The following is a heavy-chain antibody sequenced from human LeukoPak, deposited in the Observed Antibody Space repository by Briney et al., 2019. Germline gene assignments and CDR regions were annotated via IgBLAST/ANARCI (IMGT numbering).Heavy chain of an antibody. J-gene: IGHJ4*02. CDR2: ISYDGNNK. V-gene: IGHV3-30-3*02. CDR3: AKYGAREPTAAAGTVDY. Sequence: PGGSLRLSCVASGFTFNNYAMHWVRQAPGKGLEWVAVISYDGNNKYYADSVKGRFTITRGNSKNTLYLQMNSLRAEDTAVYYCAKYGAREPTAAAGTVDYWGQGTLVTVSS. D-gene: IGHD6-13*01. CDR1: GFTFNNYA.